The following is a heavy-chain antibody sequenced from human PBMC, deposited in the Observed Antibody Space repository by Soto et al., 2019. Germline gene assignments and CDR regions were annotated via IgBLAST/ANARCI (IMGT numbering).Heavy chain of an antibody. Sequence: ASVKVSCKASGYTFTSYGISWVRQAPGQGLEWMGWISAYNGNTNYAQKLQGRVTMTTDTSTSTAYMELRSLRSDDTAVYYCARDNGDSSYYYYGMDVWGQGTTVTVSS. CDR1: GYTFTSYG. CDR2: ISAYNGNT. CDR3: ARDNGDSSYYYYGMDV. D-gene: IGHD4-17*01. V-gene: IGHV1-18*01. J-gene: IGHJ6*02.